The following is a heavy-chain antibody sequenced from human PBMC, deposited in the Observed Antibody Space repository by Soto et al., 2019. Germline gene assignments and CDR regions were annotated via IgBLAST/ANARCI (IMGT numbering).Heavy chain of an antibody. V-gene: IGHV3-23*01. CDR2: ISGSGGIT. CDR1: GFTCSSYA. CDR3: AKDLPPDSSGYFNWFDP. J-gene: IGHJ5*02. D-gene: IGHD3-22*01. Sequence: GGSLRLSSEASGFTCSSYAMSWVRQAPGRGLEWVSAISGSGGITYYADSVKGRFTISRDNSKNTLYLQMNSLRAEDTAVYYCAKDLPPDSSGYFNWFDPWGQGTLVTGSS.